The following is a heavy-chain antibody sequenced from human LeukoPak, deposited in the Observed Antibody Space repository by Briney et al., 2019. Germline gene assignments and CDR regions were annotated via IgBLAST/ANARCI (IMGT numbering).Heavy chain of an antibody. CDR2: ISAYNGNT. J-gene: IGHJ4*02. Sequence: ASVKVACKASGYTITSYGISWVRQAPGQGLEWMGWISAYNGNTNYAQKLQGRVTMTTDTSTSTAYMELRSLRSDDTAVYYCARVPPDSSGYYVYYFDYWGQGTLVTVSS. D-gene: IGHD3-22*01. V-gene: IGHV1-18*01. CDR3: ARVPPDSSGYYVYYFDY. CDR1: GYTITSYG.